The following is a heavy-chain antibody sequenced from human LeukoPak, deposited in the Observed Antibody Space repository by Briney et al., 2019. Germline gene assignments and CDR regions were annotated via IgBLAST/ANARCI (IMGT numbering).Heavy chain of an antibody. J-gene: IGHJ4*02. Sequence: TSGTLSLTRAVSGGSILTTNWWSWVRQPPGKGLEWIGEVHLSGTSNYNPSLKSRVSMSIDKSKNQLSLKLTSVTAADTAMYYCARESGAFSPFGFWGQGTLVTVSS. CDR1: GGSILTTNW. D-gene: IGHD1-26*01. CDR3: ARESGAFSPFGF. CDR2: VHLSGTS. V-gene: IGHV4-4*02.